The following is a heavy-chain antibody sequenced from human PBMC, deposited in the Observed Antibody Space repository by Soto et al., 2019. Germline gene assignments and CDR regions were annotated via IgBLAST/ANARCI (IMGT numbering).Heavy chain of an antibody. CDR2: INPNSGGT. D-gene: IGHD5-12*01. V-gene: IGHV1-2*04. J-gene: IGHJ6*02. Sequence: ASVTVSCTASGYTFTGYDMHCVRQAPGQGLEWMGWINPNSGGTNYAQKFQGWVTMTRDTSISTAYMELSRLRSDDTAVYYCAREGGLPPYYYGMDVWGQGTTVTVSS. CDR3: AREGGLPPYYYGMDV. CDR1: GYTFTGYD.